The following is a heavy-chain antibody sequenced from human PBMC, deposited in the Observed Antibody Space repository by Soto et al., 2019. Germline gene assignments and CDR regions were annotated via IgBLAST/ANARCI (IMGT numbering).Heavy chain of an antibody. J-gene: IGHJ6*02. CDR1: GFTFYSYA. V-gene: IGHV3-23*01. Sequence: EVQLLASGGGLVQPGGSLRLSCAASGFTFYSYAMDWVRQAPGKGLEWVSSISARSDNTYYADSVKGRFTISRDHSKSTLYLQVNSLRAEDTAIYYCAERGDSYYYGMTVWGQGTTVTVSS. D-gene: IGHD3-16*01. CDR3: AERGDSYYYGMTV. CDR2: ISARSDNT.